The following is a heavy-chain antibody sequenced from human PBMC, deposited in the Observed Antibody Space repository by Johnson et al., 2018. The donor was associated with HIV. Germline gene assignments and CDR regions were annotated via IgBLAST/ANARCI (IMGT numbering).Heavy chain of an antibody. CDR2: ISYDGSNK. D-gene: IGHD6-13*01. V-gene: IGHV3-30*04. J-gene: IGHJ3*02. CDR3: ARERIGYSSSGDAFDI. CDR1: RFTFSSYA. Sequence: QVQLVESGGGVVQPGRSLRLSCAASRFTFSSYAMHWVRQAPGKGLEWVAIISYDGSNKYYADSVKGRFTISRDNSKNTLYLQMNSLRAEDTAVYYCARERIGYSSSGDAFDIWGQGTMVTVSS.